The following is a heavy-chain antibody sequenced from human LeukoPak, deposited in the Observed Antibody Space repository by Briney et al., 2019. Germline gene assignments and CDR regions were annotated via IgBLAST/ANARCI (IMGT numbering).Heavy chain of an antibody. CDR1: GGSISSSSYY. CDR3: ARVPPTYYYDSSGSFDY. D-gene: IGHD3-22*01. J-gene: IGHJ4*02. V-gene: IGHV4-39*07. CDR2: IYYSGST. Sequence: SETLSLTCTVSGGSISSSSYYWGWIRQPPGKGLEWIGSIYYSGSTYYNPSLKSRVTISVDTSKNQFSLKLSSVTAADTAVYYCARVPPTYYYDSSGSFDYWGQGTLVTVSS.